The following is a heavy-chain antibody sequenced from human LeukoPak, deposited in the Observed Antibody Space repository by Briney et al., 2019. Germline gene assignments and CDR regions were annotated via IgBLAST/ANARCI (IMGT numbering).Heavy chain of an antibody. CDR1: GYTFTSYY. Sequence: GASVKVSCKASGYTFTSYYMHWVRQAPGQGLERMGIINPSGGSTSYAQKFQGRVTMTRDTSTSTVYMELSSLRSEDTAVYYCARVRGYSYGPYYFDYWGQGTLVTVSS. CDR2: INPSGGST. CDR3: ARVRGYSYGPYYFDY. J-gene: IGHJ4*02. D-gene: IGHD5-18*01. V-gene: IGHV1-46*01.